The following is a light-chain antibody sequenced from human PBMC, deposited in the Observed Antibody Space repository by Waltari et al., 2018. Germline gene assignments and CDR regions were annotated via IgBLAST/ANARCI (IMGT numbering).Light chain of an antibody. V-gene: IGLV5-45*02. CDR2: YKSDSDK. CDR1: RHINVSSYR. J-gene: IGLJ2*01. CDR3: MIWHSSAHVA. Sequence: AVLTQPSSPPDPPGASVSLTCTLRRHINVSSYRIHLSQQKPGSPPQYLLRYKSDSDKQQGSGVPSRFSGSKDASANAGILLISGLQSEDEADYYCMIWHSSAHVAFGGGTKLTLL.